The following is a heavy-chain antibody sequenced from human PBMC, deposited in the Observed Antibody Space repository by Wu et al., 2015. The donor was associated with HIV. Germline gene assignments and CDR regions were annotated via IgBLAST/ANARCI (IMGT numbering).Heavy chain of an antibody. CDR3: ARGLGRYYGSGSYYYMDV. D-gene: IGHD3-10*01. CDR2: INPNSVNT. CDR1: GGTFSRYA. J-gene: IGHJ6*03. V-gene: IGHV1-8*03. Sequence: QVQLVQSGAEVKKPGSSVKVSCKASGGTFSRYAISWVRQAPGQGLEWMGWINPNSVNTGFAQEFQGRVTITSNTSISTVYMELSSLKTEDTAVYYCARGLGRYYGSGSYYYMDVWGKGTTVTVSS.